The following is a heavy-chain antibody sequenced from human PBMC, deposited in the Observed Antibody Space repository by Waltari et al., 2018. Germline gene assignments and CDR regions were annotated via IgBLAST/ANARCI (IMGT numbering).Heavy chain of an antibody. CDR1: GYTFTSYA. J-gene: IGHJ5*02. D-gene: IGHD4-17*01. CDR3: AGVTDYGDYEGWFDP. CDR2: INAGNGNT. Sequence: QVQLVQSGAEVKKPGASVKVSCKASGYTFTSYAMHWVRQAPGQRLEWMGWINAGNGNTKDSQKFQGRVTITRDTYASTAYMELSSLRSEDTAVYYCAGVTDYGDYEGWFDPWGQGTLVTVSS. V-gene: IGHV1-3*01.